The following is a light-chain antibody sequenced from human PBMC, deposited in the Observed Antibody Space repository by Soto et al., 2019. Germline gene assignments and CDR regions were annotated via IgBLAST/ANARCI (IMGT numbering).Light chain of an antibody. J-gene: IGKJ1*01. CDR1: QSVLYSSTTKNY. CDR2: WAS. Sequence: DIVMTQSPDSLAVSLGERATINCKSSQSVLYSSTTKNYLAWYQQKAGQPPKLLISWASTRESGVPDRFSGSGSETDCTPSISSRQAEDGAVDYCQQDYTAARAFGQGTKVEIK. V-gene: IGKV4-1*01. CDR3: QQDYTAARA.